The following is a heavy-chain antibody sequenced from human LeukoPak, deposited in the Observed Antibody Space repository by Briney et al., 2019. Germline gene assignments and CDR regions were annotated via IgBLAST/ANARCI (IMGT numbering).Heavy chain of an antibody. Sequence: SQTLSLTCTVSGGSISSADYYWNWLRQDPGKGLEWIGYFSHTGSTNHNPSLASRLTISVDTSKNQFSLKLSSVTAADTAVYYCARHSSYYDSSSYYLSHYGMDVWGQGTTVTVSS. CDR2: FSHTGST. V-gene: IGHV4-31*03. D-gene: IGHD3-22*01. CDR1: GGSISSADYY. CDR3: ARHSSYYDSSSYYLSHYGMDV. J-gene: IGHJ6*02.